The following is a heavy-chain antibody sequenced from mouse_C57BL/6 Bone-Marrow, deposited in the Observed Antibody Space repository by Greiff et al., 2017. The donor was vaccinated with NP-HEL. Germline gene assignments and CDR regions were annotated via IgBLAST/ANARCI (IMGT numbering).Heavy chain of an antibody. CDR3: ARGPYLILYAMDY. J-gene: IGHJ4*01. V-gene: IGHV1-22*01. CDR1: GYTFTDYN. Sequence: VQLQQSGPELVKPGASVKMSCKASGYTFTDYNMHWVKQSHGKSLEWIGYINPNNGGTSYNQKFKGKATLTVNKSSSTAYMELRSLTSEDSAVYYCARGPYLILYAMDYWGQGTSVTVSS. D-gene: IGHD1-1*01. CDR2: INPNNGGT.